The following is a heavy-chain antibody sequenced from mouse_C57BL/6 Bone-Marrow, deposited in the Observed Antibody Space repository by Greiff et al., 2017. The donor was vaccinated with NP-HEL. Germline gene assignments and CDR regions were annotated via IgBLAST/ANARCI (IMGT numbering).Heavy chain of an antibody. V-gene: IGHV5-6*01. CDR1: GFTFSSYG. D-gene: IGHD2-4*01. CDR2: IRSGGSYT. J-gene: IGHJ3*01. Sequence: EVKLVESGGDLVKPGGSLKLSCAASGFTFSSYGMSWVRQTPDKRLAWVATIRSGGSYTYYPDSVQGRFTISRDNAKNTLDLQKSSLKSEDTAMYYCASPYDYDVAWFAYWGQGTLVTVSA. CDR3: ASPYDYDVAWFAY.